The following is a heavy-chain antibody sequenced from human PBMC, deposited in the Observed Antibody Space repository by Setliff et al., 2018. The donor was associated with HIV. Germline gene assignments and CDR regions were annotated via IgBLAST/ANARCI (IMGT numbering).Heavy chain of an antibody. V-gene: IGHV4-34*01. CDR1: GGSFSGHY. CDR3: ARLMPNWDYFDY. D-gene: IGHD2-2*01. CDR2: INHIGGN. Sequence: PSETLSLTCAVYGGSFSGHYWSWIRQPPGKGLEWIGEINHIGGNMNHNPSLKSRVTISVDTSKNHFSLNVSSLTAADTALYFCARLMPNWDYFDYWGQGTQVTVSS. J-gene: IGHJ4*02.